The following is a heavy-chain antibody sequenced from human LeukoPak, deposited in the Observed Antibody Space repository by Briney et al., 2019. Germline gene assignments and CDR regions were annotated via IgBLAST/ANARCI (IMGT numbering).Heavy chain of an antibody. Sequence: PSETLSLTCAVSGGSISSSNWWSWVRQPPGKGLEWIGEIYHSGSTNYNPSLKSRVTISVDKSKNQFSLKLSSVTAADTAVYYCARDHRSSSWYYFDYWGQGTLVTVSS. D-gene: IGHD6-13*01. V-gene: IGHV4-4*02. CDR3: ARDHRSSSWYYFDY. CDR2: IYHSGST. J-gene: IGHJ4*02. CDR1: GGSISSSNW.